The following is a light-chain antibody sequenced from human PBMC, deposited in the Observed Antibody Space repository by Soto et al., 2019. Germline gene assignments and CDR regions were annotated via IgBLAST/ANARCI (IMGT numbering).Light chain of an antibody. CDR1: QAISNN. CDR2: GAS. Sequence: RVLTQSPVTLSVSPGERVTLSCRASQAISNNLAWYQQKPGQAPRLLIYGASIRATGIPARFSGSGSGTEFTLTISSLEPEDFAVYYCQQRSNWPPNTFGQGTRLEI. J-gene: IGKJ5*01. CDR3: QQRSNWPPNT. V-gene: IGKV3-15*01.